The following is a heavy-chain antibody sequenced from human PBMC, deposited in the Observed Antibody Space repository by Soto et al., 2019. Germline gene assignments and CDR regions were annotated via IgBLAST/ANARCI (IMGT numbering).Heavy chain of an antibody. CDR2: ISGSGGST. V-gene: IGHV3-23*01. D-gene: IGHD2-15*01. J-gene: IGHJ4*02. CDR3: ARGGVVVAQDY. CDR1: GFTFSSYA. Sequence: HPGGSLRLSCAASGFTFSSYAMSWVRQAPGKGVEWLSAISGSGGSTYYTDSVKGRFTISRDNSKNTLYLQMNSLRAEDTAVYYCARGGVVVAQDYWGQGTLVTVSS.